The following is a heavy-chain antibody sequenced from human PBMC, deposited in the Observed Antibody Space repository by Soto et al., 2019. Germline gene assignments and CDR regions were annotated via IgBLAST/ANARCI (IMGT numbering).Heavy chain of an antibody. V-gene: IGHV3-23*01. J-gene: IGHJ4*02. CDR2: ISGSGGST. CDR3: ARGIAVAGFFDY. CDR1: GFTFSSYA. Sequence: EVQLLESGGGLVQPGGSLRLSCAASGFTFSSYAMSWVRQAPGKGLEWVSAISGSGGSTYYADSVKGRFTISRDNSKNTLYLQMNSLRAEDTAVYYCARGIAVAGFFDYWGQGTLVTVSS. D-gene: IGHD6-19*01.